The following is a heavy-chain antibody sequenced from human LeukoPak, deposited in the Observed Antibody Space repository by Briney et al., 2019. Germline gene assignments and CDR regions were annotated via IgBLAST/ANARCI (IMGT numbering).Heavy chain of an antibody. V-gene: IGHV3-21*01. CDR1: GFTFSSYS. D-gene: IGHD2-21*02. J-gene: IGHJ3*02. Sequence: PGGSLRLSCAASGFTFSSYSMNWVRQAPGKGLEWASSISSSSSYIYYADSVKGRFTISRDNAKNSLYLQMNSLRSEDTAVYYCARLCGGDCYYAFDIWGQGTMVTVSS. CDR3: ARLCGGDCYYAFDI. CDR2: ISSSSSYI.